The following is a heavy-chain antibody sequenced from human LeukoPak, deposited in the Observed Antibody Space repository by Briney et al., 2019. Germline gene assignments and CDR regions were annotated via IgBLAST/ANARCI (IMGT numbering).Heavy chain of an antibody. CDR1: GGSISSGAYY. V-gene: IGHV4-30-4*08. D-gene: IGHD3-22*01. J-gene: IGHJ4*02. CDR2: IYYSGST. CDR3: ARDAYYYDSSGYRKFDY. Sequence: TSETLSLTCTVSGGSISSGAYYWSWIRQPPGKGLEWIGYIYYSGSTYYNPSLKSRVTISVDTSKNQFSLKLSSVTAADTAVYYCARDAYYYDSSGYRKFDYWGQGTLVTVSS.